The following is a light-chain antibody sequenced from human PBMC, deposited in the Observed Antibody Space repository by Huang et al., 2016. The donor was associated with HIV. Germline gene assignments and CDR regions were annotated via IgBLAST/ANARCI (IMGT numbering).Light chain of an antibody. CDR1: QGISNS. CDR2: AAS. V-gene: IGKV1-NL1*01. J-gene: IGKJ1*01. Sequence: DIQMTQSPSSLSASVGDRVTITCRASQGISNSLAWYQQKPGKAPKLLLYAASRLESGVPSRFSGSGSVTVYTLTISSLQPEDFATYYCQQYYSISTFGQGTKVEIK. CDR3: QQYYSIST.